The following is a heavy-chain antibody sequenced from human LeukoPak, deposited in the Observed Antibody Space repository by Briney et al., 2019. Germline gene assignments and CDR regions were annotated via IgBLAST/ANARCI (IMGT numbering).Heavy chain of an antibody. J-gene: IGHJ4*02. V-gene: IGHV1-69*01. CDR3: ATYCSSTSCYIWGYYFDY. Sequence: ASVKVSCKASGGTFSNYAISWVRQAPGQGLEWMGGIIPISGTANYAQKLQDRVTITADVSTSTAYMELSSLRSEDTAVYYCATYCSSTSCYIWGYYFDYWGQGTLVTVSS. D-gene: IGHD2-2*01. CDR2: IIPISGTA. CDR1: GGTFSNYA.